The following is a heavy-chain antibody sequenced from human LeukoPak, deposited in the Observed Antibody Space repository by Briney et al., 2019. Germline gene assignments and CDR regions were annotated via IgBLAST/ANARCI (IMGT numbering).Heavy chain of an antibody. Sequence: GGPLRLSCAASGFTFSSYWMHWVRQAPGKGLVWVSRINSDGSSTSYADSVKGRFTISRDNAKSTLYLQMNSLRAEDTAVYYCARALVVVPAAKAVVSYNWFDPWGQGTLVTVSS. CDR2: INSDGSST. CDR1: GFTFSSYW. V-gene: IGHV3-74*01. J-gene: IGHJ5*02. CDR3: ARALVVVPAAKAVVSYNWFDP. D-gene: IGHD2-2*01.